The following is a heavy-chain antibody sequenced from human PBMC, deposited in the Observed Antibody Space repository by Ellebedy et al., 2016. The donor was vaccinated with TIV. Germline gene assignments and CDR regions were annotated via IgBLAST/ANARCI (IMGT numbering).Heavy chain of an antibody. D-gene: IGHD3-16*01. V-gene: IGHV3-13*01. CDR1: GFTFSRYD. J-gene: IGHJ6*02. CDR3: TRFEIISGGGYGMDV. Sequence: GESLKISXAASGFTFSRYDMHWVRQSTRKGLEWVASIDNAGDTYYPGSVKGRFTISRENAKNSLYLRMNSLRVEDTAVYYCTRFEIISGGGYGMDVWGQGTTVTVSS. CDR2: IDNAGDT.